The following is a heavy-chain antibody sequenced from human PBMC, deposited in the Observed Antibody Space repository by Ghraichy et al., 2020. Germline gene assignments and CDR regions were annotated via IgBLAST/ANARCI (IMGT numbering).Heavy chain of an antibody. D-gene: IGHD6-19*01. CDR2: ISGSGGST. CDR1: GFTFSSYA. J-gene: IGHJ3*02. CDR3: AKDSDSSGWYPGAFDI. V-gene: IGHV3-23*01. Sequence: LSLTCAASGFTFSSYAMSWVRQAPGKGLEWVSAISGSGGSTYYADSVKGRFTISRDNSKNTLYLQMNSLRAEDTAVYYCAKDSDSSGWYPGAFDIWGQGTMVTVSS.